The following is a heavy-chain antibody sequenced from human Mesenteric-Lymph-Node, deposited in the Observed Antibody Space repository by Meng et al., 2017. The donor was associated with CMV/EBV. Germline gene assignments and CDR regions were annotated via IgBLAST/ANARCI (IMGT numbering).Heavy chain of an antibody. CDR2: IFYSGSA. CDR3: ARDTLTYSYGPGWIDP. V-gene: IGHV4-39*02. J-gene: IGHJ5*02. D-gene: IGHD3-10*01. Sequence: QVQLQVSRPRLVKPSGTLSLKCTVCGGSISSSWHYWGWIRQPPGKGLEWIGSIFYSGSAHYNPALESRVTISIDKSKNEFFLKLGSVTAADTAMYFCARDTLTYSYGPGWIDPWGQGTLVTVSS. CDR1: GGSISSSWHY.